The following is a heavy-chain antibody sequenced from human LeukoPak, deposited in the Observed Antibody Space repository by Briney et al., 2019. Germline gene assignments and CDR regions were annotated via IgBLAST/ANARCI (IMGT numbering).Heavy chain of an antibody. D-gene: IGHD6-13*01. V-gene: IGHV3-48*03. Sequence: GGSPRLSCAASGFTFSSYEMNWVRQAPGKGLEWISYISSSGSTKYYADSVKGRFTISRDNAKNSLYLQMNSLRAEDTAVYYCARDPPYSSSWYGAFDIWGQGTMVTVSS. CDR3: ARDPPYSSSWYGAFDI. CDR2: ISSSGSTK. CDR1: GFTFSSYE. J-gene: IGHJ3*02.